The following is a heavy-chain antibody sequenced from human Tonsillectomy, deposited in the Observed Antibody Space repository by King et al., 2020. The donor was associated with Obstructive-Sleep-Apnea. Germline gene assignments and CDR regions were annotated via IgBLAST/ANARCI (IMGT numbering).Heavy chain of an antibody. CDR3: AKGDILTGYRPYFDY. Sequence: VQLVESGGGLVQPGGSLRFSCAASGFTFSNYVMSWVRQAPGKGLEWVSGISGSGGRTYYADSVKGRFTISRDNSKNTLYLQVNSLRAEDTAVYFCAKGDILTGYRPYFDYWGQGTLVTVSS. D-gene: IGHD3-9*01. CDR1: GFTFSNYV. CDR2: ISGSGGRT. V-gene: IGHV3-23*04. J-gene: IGHJ4*02.